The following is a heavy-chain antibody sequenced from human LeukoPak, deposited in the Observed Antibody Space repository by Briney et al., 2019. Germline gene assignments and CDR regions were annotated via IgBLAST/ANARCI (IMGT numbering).Heavy chain of an antibody. CDR1: GFTVSSNY. V-gene: IGHV4-34*01. D-gene: IGHD6-19*01. CDR3: ARGGGVAVADYFFDS. Sequence: GSLRLSCAASGFTVSSNYMSWVRQPPGKGLDWIGEINHSGSTNYNPSLKSRVTVSVDTAKNQVSLKLTSVTAADTAVYFCARGGGVAVADYFFDSWGQGTLVTVSS. J-gene: IGHJ4*02. CDR2: INHSGST.